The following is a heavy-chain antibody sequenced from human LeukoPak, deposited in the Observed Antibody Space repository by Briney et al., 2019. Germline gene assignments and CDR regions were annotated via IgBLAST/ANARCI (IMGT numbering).Heavy chain of an antibody. CDR2: IFWDSVNI. Sequence: PGRSLRLSCAASGFTLDDYAMHWVRQAPGKGLEWVSGIFWDSVNIGYADSVKGRFTISRDNAKTSLYLQMNSLRAEDMALYYCAKGTMLLVAVGDYFDYWGQGTLVTVSS. V-gene: IGHV3-9*03. D-gene: IGHD3-22*01. CDR1: GFTLDDYA. J-gene: IGHJ4*02. CDR3: AKGTMLLVAVGDYFDY.